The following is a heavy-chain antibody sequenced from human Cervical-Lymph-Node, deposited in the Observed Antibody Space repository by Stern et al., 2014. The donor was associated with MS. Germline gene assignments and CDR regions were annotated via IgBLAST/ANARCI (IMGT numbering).Heavy chain of an antibody. J-gene: IGHJ4*02. CDR3: ARTAVVATTWRFKLDY. D-gene: IGHD2-15*01. V-gene: IGHV1-2*06. Sequence: QLVQSGAEVRKPGASVKVSCKASGYTFTDYYIHWVRQAPGQGLEWMVRINPNSSETKYEQKFQDTVNMISEPSITTVYMELRRLTSDDTAFYYCARTAVVATTWRFKLDYWGQGSLVTVSS. CDR1: GYTFTDYY. CDR2: INPNSSET.